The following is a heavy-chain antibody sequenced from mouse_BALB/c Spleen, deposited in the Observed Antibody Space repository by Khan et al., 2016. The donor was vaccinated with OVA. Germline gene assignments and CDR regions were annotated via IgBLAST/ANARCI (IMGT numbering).Heavy chain of an antibody. CDR2: INPSNGYT. V-gene: IGHV1-4*01. Sequence: QVQLKQSGPELARPGASVKMSCKASGYTFTSYTIYWIKQRPGQGLEWIGYINPSNGYTNYNQKFKDKATLTTDKSSTTAYLPLSSLTSDDSAVYNCVRDRADHRNDGWFAYWGQGTRVNVSA. J-gene: IGHJ3*01. CDR1: GYTFTSYT. D-gene: IGHD2-14*01. CDR3: VRDRADHRNDGWFAY.